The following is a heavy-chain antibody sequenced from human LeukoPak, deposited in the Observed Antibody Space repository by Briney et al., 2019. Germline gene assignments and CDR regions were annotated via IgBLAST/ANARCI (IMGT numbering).Heavy chain of an antibody. CDR1: GYIFTSHG. CDR3: VRGGAGSGYDQ. Sequence: ASVKVSCKASGYIFTSHGISWVRQAPGQGLEWIGWISGNNGNTNYAQKFQGRVSVTTDTSTSTAYMDLRSLRSDDTAVYYCVRGGAGSGYDQWGRGTLVTVSS. CDR2: ISGNNGNT. D-gene: IGHD5-12*01. J-gene: IGHJ4*02. V-gene: IGHV1-18*01.